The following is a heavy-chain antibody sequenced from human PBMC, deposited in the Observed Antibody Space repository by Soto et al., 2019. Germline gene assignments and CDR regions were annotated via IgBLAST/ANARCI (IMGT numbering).Heavy chain of an antibody. J-gene: IGHJ1*01. V-gene: IGHV3-23*01. CDR3: AKLGGRYCGGDCLEYFQH. CDR2: ISGSGGST. Sequence: EVQLLESGGGLVQPGGSLRLSCAASGFTFSSYAMSWVRQAPGKGLEWVSAISGSGGSTYYADSVKGRFTISRDNSKNTLYLQMNSLRAEDTAVYYCAKLGGRYCGGDCLEYFQHWGQGTLVTVSS. D-gene: IGHD2-21*02. CDR1: GFTFSSYA.